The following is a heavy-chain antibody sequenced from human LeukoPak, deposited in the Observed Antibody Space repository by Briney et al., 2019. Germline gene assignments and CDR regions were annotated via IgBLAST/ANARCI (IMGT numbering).Heavy chain of an antibody. V-gene: IGHV3-33*01. J-gene: IGHJ4*02. CDR2: IWYDGSNK. CDR3: ASTYSGYDSNFDY. CDR1: GFTFSSYG. Sequence: GGSLRLSCAAFGFTFSSYGMHWVRQAPGKGLEWVAVIWYDGSNKYYADSVKGRFTISRDNSKNTLYLQMNSLRAEDTAVYYCASTYSGYDSNFDYWGQGTLVTVSS. D-gene: IGHD5-12*01.